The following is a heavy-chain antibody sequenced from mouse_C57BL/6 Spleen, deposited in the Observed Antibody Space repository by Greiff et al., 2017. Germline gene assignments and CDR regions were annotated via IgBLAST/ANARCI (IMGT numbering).Heavy chain of an antibody. CDR3: ARDRDSSGYVDAMDY. CDR1: GFTFSDYY. Sequence: EVKLMESEGGLVQPGSSMKLSCTASGFTFSDYYMAWVRQVPEKGLEWVANINYDGSSTYYLDSLKSRFIISRDNAKNILYLQMSSLKSEDTATYYCARDRDSSGYVDAMDYWGQGTSVTVSS. D-gene: IGHD3-2*02. V-gene: IGHV5-16*01. J-gene: IGHJ4*01. CDR2: INYDGSST.